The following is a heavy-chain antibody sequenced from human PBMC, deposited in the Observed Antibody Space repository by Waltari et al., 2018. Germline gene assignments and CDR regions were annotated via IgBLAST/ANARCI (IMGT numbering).Heavy chain of an antibody. V-gene: IGHV3-30-3*01. CDR2: ISYDGSNK. CDR1: GFTFSSYA. Sequence: QVQLVESGGGVVQPGRSLRLSCAASGFTFSSYAMHWVRQAPGKGLEWVAVISYDGSNKYYADSVKGRFTISRDNSKNTLYLQMNSLRAEDTAVYYCARGHDSSGYYPLALGYWGQGTLVTVSS. D-gene: IGHD3-22*01. CDR3: ARGHDSSGYYPLALGY. J-gene: IGHJ4*02.